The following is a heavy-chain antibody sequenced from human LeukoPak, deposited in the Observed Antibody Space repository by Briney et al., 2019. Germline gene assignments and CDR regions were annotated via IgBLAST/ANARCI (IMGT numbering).Heavy chain of an antibody. CDR1: GGSISTTNYY. CDR3: ATLGDYDLDY. Sequence: SETLSLTCSVSGGSISTTNYYWGWIRQPPGKGLEWIGSISYTGSTYYNPSLKSRVTIAVDTSKNQFSLKVTSVTAADTAVYYCATLGDYDLDYWGQGTLVTVSS. D-gene: IGHD3-16*01. V-gene: IGHV4-39*07. J-gene: IGHJ4*02. CDR2: ISYTGST.